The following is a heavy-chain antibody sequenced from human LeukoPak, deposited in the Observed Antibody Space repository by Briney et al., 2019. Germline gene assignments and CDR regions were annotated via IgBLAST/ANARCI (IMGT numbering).Heavy chain of an antibody. D-gene: IGHD6-6*01. Sequence: ASVKVSCKASGYTFTGYYMHWVRQAPGQGLEWMGWINPNSGGTNYAQKFQGRVTMTRDTSISTAYMELRSLRSDDTAVYYCARVPSIAARPGDYWGQGTLVTVSS. CDR2: INPNSGGT. CDR1: GYTFTGYY. J-gene: IGHJ4*02. CDR3: ARVPSIAARPGDY. V-gene: IGHV1-2*02.